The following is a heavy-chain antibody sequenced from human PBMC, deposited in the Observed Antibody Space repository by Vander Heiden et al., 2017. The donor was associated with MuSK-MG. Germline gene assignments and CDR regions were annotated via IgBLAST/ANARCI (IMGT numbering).Heavy chain of an antibody. CDR2: IYYSGST. Sequence: QLQLPESGPGLVQPSETLSLTCTVLGGSFSSSGYDWGWVRQPPGKGLEWVGSIYYSGSTYYNPSLKKRGTISVDTSKNQFSLKLRPVTGADTAVYYCARRGGWTGYGQNWFDPWGQGTLVTVSS. CDR1: GGSFSSSGYD. CDR3: ARRGGWTGYGQNWFDP. V-gene: IGHV4-39*01. J-gene: IGHJ5*02. D-gene: IGHD3-9*01.